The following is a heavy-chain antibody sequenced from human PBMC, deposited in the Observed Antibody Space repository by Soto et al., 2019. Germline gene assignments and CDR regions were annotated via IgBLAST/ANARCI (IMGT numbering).Heavy chain of an antibody. J-gene: IGHJ4*02. V-gene: IGHV3-23*01. Sequence: GGSLRLSCAASGFTFNTYAMSWVRQAPGKGLEWVSAISGSGGSTYYADSVKGRFTLSRDNTKNTLYLQMNSLRADDTALYYCAKHIRTTGSNSLDYWGQGALVTVSS. CDR3: AKHIRTTGSNSLDY. CDR1: GFTFNTYA. CDR2: ISGSGGST. D-gene: IGHD2-8*02.